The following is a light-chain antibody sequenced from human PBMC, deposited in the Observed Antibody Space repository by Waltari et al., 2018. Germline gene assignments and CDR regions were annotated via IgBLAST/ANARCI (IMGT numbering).Light chain of an antibody. Sequence: QSALTQPPSASGSPGQSVTISCTGTRGDIGAYTSVSWYQQHPGRAPKLMIYEVTKRPSGVPDRFSGSRSGNTASLTVSGLQTEDEADYFCSSYADSNVLFGGGTKLTVL. V-gene: IGLV2-8*01. CDR3: SSYADSNVL. J-gene: IGLJ2*01. CDR2: EVT. CDR1: RGDIGAYTS.